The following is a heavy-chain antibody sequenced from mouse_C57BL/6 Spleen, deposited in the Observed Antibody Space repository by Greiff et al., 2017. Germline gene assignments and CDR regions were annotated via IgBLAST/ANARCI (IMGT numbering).Heavy chain of an antibody. CDR2: ISSGSSTI. Sequence: DVMLVASGGGLVKPGGSLKLSCAASGFTFSDYGMHWVRQAPEKGLEWVAYISSGSSTIYYADTVQGRFPITRDHAKHTLFLQMTSLRAEDKARIYCRYYDYDVAYWGQGTLVTVSA. V-gene: IGHV5-17*01. CDR1: GFTFSDYG. CDR3: RYYDYDVAY. D-gene: IGHD2-4*01. J-gene: IGHJ3*01.